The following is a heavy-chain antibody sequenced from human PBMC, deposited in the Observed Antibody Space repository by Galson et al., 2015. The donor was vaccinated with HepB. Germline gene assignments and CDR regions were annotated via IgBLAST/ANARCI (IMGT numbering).Heavy chain of an antibody. Sequence: SCKASGYAFTGYYMHWVRQAPGQGLEWMGWINPNSGDTSYAQKFQGRVTMTRDTSISTAYMDLSRLRSDDTAVYYCARDSRDYDLWSGLPLDPWGQGTLVTVSS. CDR3: ARDSRDYDLWSGLPLDP. CDR1: GYAFTGYY. D-gene: IGHD3-3*01. CDR2: INPNSGDT. V-gene: IGHV1-2*02. J-gene: IGHJ5*02.